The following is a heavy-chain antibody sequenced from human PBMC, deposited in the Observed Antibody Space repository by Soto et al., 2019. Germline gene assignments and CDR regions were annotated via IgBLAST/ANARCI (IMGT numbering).Heavy chain of an antibody. D-gene: IGHD3-22*01. Sequence: ASVKVSCKASGYTFTTYGMSWVRQAPGQGIDWMGWISTYNGNTKYAERLQGRVTMTTDTTTSTAYMELRSLTSDDTAVYYCARGTADYYDNSGNYCLEYWGQGTLVTVSS. V-gene: IGHV1-18*01. CDR3: ARGTADYYDNSGNYCLEY. CDR2: ISTYNGNT. CDR1: GYTFTTYG. J-gene: IGHJ4*02.